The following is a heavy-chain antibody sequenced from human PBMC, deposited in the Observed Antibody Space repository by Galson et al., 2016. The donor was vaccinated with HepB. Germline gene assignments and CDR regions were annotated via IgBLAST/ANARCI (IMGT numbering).Heavy chain of an antibody. CDR2: ISYDGSNK. CDR3: AKWGGSGYDWARLDY. J-gene: IGHJ4*02. Sequence: SLRLSCAASGFTFSSYGMHWVRQAPGKGLEWVAVISYDGSNKYYADSVKGRFTISRDHSKNTLYLQMNSLRAEDTAVYYWAKWGGSGYDWARLDYWGQGTLVTVSS. D-gene: IGHD5-12*01. V-gene: IGHV3-30*18. CDR1: GFTFSSYG.